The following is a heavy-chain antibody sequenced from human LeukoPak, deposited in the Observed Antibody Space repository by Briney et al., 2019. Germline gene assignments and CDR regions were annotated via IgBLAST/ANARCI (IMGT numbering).Heavy chain of an antibody. CDR1: GHNFTNYW. CDR3: ARNLRGSGYGTNAFDI. J-gene: IGHJ3*02. D-gene: IGHD1/OR15-1a*01. V-gene: IGHV5-51*01. Sequence: GESLKISCQGSGHNFTNYWIGWVRQMPGKGLEWMGVIYPGDSDTRYSPSFQGQVTISADKSISTAYLQWSSLKASDTAIYYCARNLRGSGYGTNAFDIWGPGTLVTVSS. CDR2: IYPGDSDT.